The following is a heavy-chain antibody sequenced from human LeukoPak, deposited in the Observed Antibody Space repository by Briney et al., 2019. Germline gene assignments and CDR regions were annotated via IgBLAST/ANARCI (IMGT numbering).Heavy chain of an antibody. Sequence: PSETLSLTCTVSGGSISSYYWSWIRQPPGKGLEWIGYIYYSGSSNYNPSPKSRVTISVDTSKNQFSMNLSSVTAADTAVYYCARGHYDSSGYWLSYFDYWGQGSLVTVSS. CDR3: ARGHYDSSGYWLSYFDY. D-gene: IGHD3-22*01. V-gene: IGHV4-59*01. J-gene: IGHJ4*02. CDR1: GGSISSYY. CDR2: IYYSGSS.